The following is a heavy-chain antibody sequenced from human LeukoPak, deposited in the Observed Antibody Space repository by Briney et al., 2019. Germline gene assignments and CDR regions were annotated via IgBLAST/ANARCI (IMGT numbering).Heavy chain of an antibody. CDR1: GYRSTSYW. Sequence: GPSLKISCKVSGYRSTSYWIVWVRQMPGKGLEWMGITTPGGSDTRYSPSFQGQVTISADKSISTAYLQWSSLKASDTAIYYCARRRVAGASPTHNWFDPWGQGTLVTVSS. J-gene: IGHJ5*02. CDR3: ARRRVAGASPTHNWFDP. V-gene: IGHV5-51*01. CDR2: TTPGGSDT.